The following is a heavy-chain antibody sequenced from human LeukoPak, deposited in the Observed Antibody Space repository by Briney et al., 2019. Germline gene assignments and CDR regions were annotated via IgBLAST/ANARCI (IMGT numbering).Heavy chain of an antibody. J-gene: IGHJ6*02. D-gene: IGHD5-18*01. CDR2: IYYSGST. CDR3: ARAGYSYGGYYYYGMDV. CDR1: GGSISSGGYY. Sequence: QASETLSLTCTVSGGSISSGGYYWSWIRQHPGKGLEWIGYIYYSGSTYYNPSLKSRVTISVDTSKNQFSLKLSSVTAADTAVYYCARAGYSYGGYYYYGMDVWGQGTTVTVSS. V-gene: IGHV4-31*03.